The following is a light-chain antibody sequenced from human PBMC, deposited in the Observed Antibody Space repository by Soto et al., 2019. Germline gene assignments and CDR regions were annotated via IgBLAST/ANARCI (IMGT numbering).Light chain of an antibody. CDR1: SSDVGGYNY. CDR3: TSYASGSSHVV. J-gene: IGLJ2*01. CDR2: DVS. V-gene: IGLV2-11*01. Sequence: QSALTQPRSVSGSPGQSVSISCTGASSDVGGYNYVSWYQQHPGKAPKLMIYDVSKRPSGVSNRFSGSKSGNTASLTISGLQAEDEADYYCTSYASGSSHVVFGGGTKLTVL.